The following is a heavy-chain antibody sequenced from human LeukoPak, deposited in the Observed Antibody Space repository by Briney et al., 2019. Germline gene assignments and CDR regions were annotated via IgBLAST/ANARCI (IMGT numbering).Heavy chain of an antibody. V-gene: IGHV4-61*02. CDR3: ARMSTVVTRGVFDY. Sequence: SETLSLTCTVSGGSISSGSYYWSWIRQPAGKGLEWIGRIYTSGSTNYNPSLKSRVTMSVDTSKNQFSLKLSSVTAADTAVYYCARMSTVVTRGVFDYWGQGTLVTVSS. CDR2: IYTSGST. D-gene: IGHD4-23*01. CDR1: GGSISSGSYY. J-gene: IGHJ4*02.